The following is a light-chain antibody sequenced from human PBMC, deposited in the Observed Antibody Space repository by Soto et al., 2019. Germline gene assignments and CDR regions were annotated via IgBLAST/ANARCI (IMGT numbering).Light chain of an antibody. CDR2: DAS. J-gene: IGKJ5*01. CDR3: QQRSNWPPIT. CDR1: QSVSSY. V-gene: IGKV3-11*01. Sequence: EIVFTQSPSTLSLSPPERATLSCRASQSVSSYLAWYQQKPGQAPRLLIYDASNRATGIPARFSGSGSGTDFTLTISSLEPEDFAVYYCQQRSNWPPITFGQGTRLENK.